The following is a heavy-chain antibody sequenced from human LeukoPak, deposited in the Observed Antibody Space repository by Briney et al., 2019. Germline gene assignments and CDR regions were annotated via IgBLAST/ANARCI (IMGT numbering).Heavy chain of an antibody. CDR1: GFTFSSYW. D-gene: IGHD3-16*02. Sequence: GGSLRLSCAASGFTFSSYWMSWVRQAPGKGLEWVANIKQDGSEKYYVVSVKGRFTISRDNAKNSLYLQMNSLRAEDTAVYYCARELRDYVWGSYRFIRQDWFDPWGQGTLVTVSS. CDR3: ARELRDYVWGSYRFIRQDWFDP. J-gene: IGHJ5*02. V-gene: IGHV3-7*03. CDR2: IKQDGSEK.